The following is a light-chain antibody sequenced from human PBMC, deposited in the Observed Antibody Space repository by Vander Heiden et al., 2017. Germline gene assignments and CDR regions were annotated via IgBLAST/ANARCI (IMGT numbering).Light chain of an antibody. CDR2: DAS. CDR3: QQRNAWPLT. Sequence: EIVLAQSPATLSLSPGERATLSCRVSQSVSYHLGWYQQKPGQAPRLLIYDASDRATGIPARFSGSGSETDFTLTISSLEPEDSGVYYCQQRNAWPLTFGGGTKVDIK. J-gene: IGKJ4*01. CDR1: QSVSYH. V-gene: IGKV3-11*01.